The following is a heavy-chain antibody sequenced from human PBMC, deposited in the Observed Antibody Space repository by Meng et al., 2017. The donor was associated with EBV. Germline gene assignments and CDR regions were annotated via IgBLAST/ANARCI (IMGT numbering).Heavy chain of an antibody. CDR3: ARDGRLYDTPSPFDY. Sequence: QVQLVESGDEVKKPGASVKVSCKASGYTFTSYGISWVRQAPGQGLEWMGWISAYNGNTNYAQKLQGRVTMTTDTSTSTAYMELRSLRSDDTAVYYCARDGRLYDTPSPFDYWGQGTLVTVSS. CDR2: ISAYNGNT. J-gene: IGHJ4*02. CDR1: GYTFTSYG. V-gene: IGHV1-18*01. D-gene: IGHD3-22*01.